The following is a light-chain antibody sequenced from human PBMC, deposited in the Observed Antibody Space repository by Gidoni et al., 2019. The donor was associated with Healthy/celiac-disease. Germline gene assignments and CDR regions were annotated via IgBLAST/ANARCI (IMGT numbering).Light chain of an antibody. CDR2: GAS. CDR3: QQYNNWPPIT. V-gene: IGKV3-15*01. Sequence: EIVMTKSPATLSVSPGEGATLSCRASQSVSSNLAWYQQKPGQAPRLLIYGASTRATVIPARFSGSGSGTEFTLTISSLQSEDFAVYYCQQYNNWPPITFGQGTRLEIK. CDR1: QSVSSN. J-gene: IGKJ5*01.